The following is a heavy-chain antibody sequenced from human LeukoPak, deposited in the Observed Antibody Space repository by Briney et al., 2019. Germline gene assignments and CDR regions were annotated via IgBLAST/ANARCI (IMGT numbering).Heavy chain of an antibody. D-gene: IGHD5-18*01. J-gene: IGHJ4*02. CDR1: GFTVSSSY. CDR3: ARGPDGYRQGHHFDY. V-gene: IGHV3-66*01. Sequence: GGSLRLSCAASGFTVSSSYMSWVRQAPGKGLEWVSIISSAGTTYYADSVKGRFTISRDNSKNTVYLQMNSLRAEDTAVYYCARGPDGYRQGHHFDYWGQGTLVTVSS. CDR2: ISSAGTT.